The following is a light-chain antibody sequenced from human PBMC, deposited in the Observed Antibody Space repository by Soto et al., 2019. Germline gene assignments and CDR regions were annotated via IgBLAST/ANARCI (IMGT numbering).Light chain of an antibody. Sequence: EIVMTQSPATLSVSPGVRVTLSCGASQSVSSNLAWYQQKPGQAPRLLIYGASTRATGIPARFSGSGSGTDFTLTISSLQSEDFAVYYCQQYNYWPPWTFGQGTKVESK. J-gene: IGKJ1*01. CDR2: GAS. V-gene: IGKV3-15*01. CDR3: QQYNYWPPWT. CDR1: QSVSSN.